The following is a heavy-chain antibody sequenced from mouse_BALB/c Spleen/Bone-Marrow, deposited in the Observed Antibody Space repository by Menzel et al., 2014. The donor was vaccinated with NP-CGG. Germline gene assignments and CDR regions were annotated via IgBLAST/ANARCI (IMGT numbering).Heavy chain of an antibody. D-gene: IGHD2-5*01. V-gene: IGHV1-7*01. Sequence: VKLMESGAELAKPGASVKMSCKASGYTFTSYWMHWVKQRPGQGLEWIGYINPSTGYTDYNQKFNDKATLTADKSSSTACMQLSSLTSKDSAVYYCARSNPLYAMDYWGQGTSVTVSS. CDR2: INPSTGYT. CDR1: GYTFTSYW. CDR3: ARSNPLYAMDY. J-gene: IGHJ4*01.